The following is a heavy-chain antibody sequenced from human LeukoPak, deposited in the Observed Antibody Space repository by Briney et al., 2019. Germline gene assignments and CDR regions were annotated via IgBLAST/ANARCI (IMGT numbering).Heavy chain of an antibody. V-gene: IGHV3-23*01. CDR2: ISGGGDIT. Sequence: GGSLRLSCAASGFNFANHAMSWVRQTAGKGPEWVSAISGGGDITYYADSVEGRFTISRDNSKDTLFLQMHSLRPGDTAVYYCVREDTPATANYWGQGTLVTISS. J-gene: IGHJ4*02. D-gene: IGHD2-21*02. CDR1: GFNFANHA. CDR3: VREDTPATANY.